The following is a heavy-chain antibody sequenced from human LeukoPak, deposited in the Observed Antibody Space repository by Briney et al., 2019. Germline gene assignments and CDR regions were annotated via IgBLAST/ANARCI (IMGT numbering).Heavy chain of an antibody. V-gene: IGHV4-39*01. CDR2: MYYRGST. CDR3: ARHPGYYYYYMDV. J-gene: IGHJ6*03. CDR1: GGSFSGYY. Sequence: SETLSLTCAVYGGSFSGYYWGWIRQPPGKGLEWIGSMYYRGSTYYNPSLKSRVTISVDTSRNQFSLKLSSVTAADTAVYYCARHPGYYYYYMDVWGKGTTVTISS.